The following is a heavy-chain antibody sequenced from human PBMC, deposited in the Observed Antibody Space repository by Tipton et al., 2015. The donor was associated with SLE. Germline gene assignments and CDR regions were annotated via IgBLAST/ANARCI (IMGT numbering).Heavy chain of an antibody. CDR1: GGSISSYY. D-gene: IGHD2-8*02. V-gene: IGHV4-59*08. CDR3: ARRSWWGQGAFDI. CDR2: IYYSGST. J-gene: IGHJ3*02. Sequence: TLSLTCTVPGGSISSYYWSWIRQPPGKGLEWIGYIYYSGSTNYNPSLKSRVTISVDTSKNQFSLKLSSVTAADTAVYYCARRSWWGQGAFDIWGQGTMVTVSS.